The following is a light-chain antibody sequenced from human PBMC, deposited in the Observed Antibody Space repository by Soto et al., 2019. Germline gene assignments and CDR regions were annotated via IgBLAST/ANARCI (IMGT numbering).Light chain of an antibody. V-gene: IGKV1-39*01. CDR2: AAS. Sequence: DIQMTQSPSTLSASVGDRVTITCRASQSISSWLAWYQQKPGKAPKLLIYAASSLQSGVPSRFSGSGSGTDFTLTINSLHPEDFATYYCQQSYTTPETLAQGTKVDIK. CDR3: QQSYTTPET. CDR1: QSISSW. J-gene: IGKJ1*01.